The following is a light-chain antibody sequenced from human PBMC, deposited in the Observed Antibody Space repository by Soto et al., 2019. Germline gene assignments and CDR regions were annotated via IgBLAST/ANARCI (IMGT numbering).Light chain of an antibody. CDR2: AAS. CDR1: QGISTY. J-gene: IGKJ1*01. Sequence: DIQMTQSPSSRSASVGDRVTITFRASQGISTYLNWYQQKPGKAPKLLIYAASSLQSGVPSRFSGSGSETDFTLTISRLEPEDFAVYYCQQYDSSPKTFGQGTKVDI. CDR3: QQYDSSPKT. V-gene: IGKV1-39*01.